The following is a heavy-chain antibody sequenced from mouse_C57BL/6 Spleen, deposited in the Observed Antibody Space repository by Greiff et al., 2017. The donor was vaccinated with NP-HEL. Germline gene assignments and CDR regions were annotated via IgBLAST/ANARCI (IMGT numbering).Heavy chain of an antibody. D-gene: IGHD1-1*01. CDR1: GYTFTDYY. V-gene: IGHV1-75*01. CDR2: IFPGSGST. J-gene: IGHJ3*01. Sequence: QVQLQQSGPELVKPGASVKISCKASGYTFTDYYINWVKQRPGQGLEWIGWIFPGSGSTYYSEKFKGKATLTVDKSSSTAYMLLSSLTSEDSAVYFCASPNYYGSSYPSWFAYWGQGTLVTVSS. CDR3: ASPNYYGSSYPSWFAY.